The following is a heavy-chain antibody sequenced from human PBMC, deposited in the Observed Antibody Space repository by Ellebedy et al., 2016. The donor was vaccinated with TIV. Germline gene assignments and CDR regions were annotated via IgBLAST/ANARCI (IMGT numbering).Heavy chain of an antibody. D-gene: IGHD1-26*01. CDR2: IYFSGIT. Sequence: MPSETLSLTCTVSDGSISNFHWSWIRQPPGKGPEWIGYIYFSGITNYNPSLKSRVTMSVDTSKNQFSLKLSSVTTADTAVYYCARWVGHFDFWGQGAQVTVSS. V-gene: IGHV4-59*01. CDR1: DGSISNFH. J-gene: IGHJ4*02. CDR3: ARWVGHFDF.